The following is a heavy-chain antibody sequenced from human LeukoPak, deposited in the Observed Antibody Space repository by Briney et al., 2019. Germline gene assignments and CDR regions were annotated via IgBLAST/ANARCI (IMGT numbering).Heavy chain of an antibody. Sequence: ASVKVSCKVSGYTLTELSMHWVRQAPGKGLEWMGGFDPEDGETIYAQKFQGRVTMTEDTSTDTAYMELSSLRSEDTAVYHCATGRSGGSCYDYWGQGTLVTVSS. CDR3: ATGRSGGSCYDY. J-gene: IGHJ4*02. D-gene: IGHD2-15*01. CDR2: FDPEDGET. V-gene: IGHV1-24*01. CDR1: GYTLTELS.